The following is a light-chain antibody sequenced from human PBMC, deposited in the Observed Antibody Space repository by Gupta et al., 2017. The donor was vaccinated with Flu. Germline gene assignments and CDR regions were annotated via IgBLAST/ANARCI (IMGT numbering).Light chain of an antibody. Sequence: GDRVTITCRASQGISSYLTWYQQKPGEGPNLLIYAVSTLHSGVPSRFSGSGSGTEFTLTISSLQPEDFGIYYCQRSYPNPLTFGGGTKVEIK. CDR1: QGISSY. CDR2: AVS. J-gene: IGKJ4*01. CDR3: QRSYPNPLT. V-gene: IGKV1-39*01.